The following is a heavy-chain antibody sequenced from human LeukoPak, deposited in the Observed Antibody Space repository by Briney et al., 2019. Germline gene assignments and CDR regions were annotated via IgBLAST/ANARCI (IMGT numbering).Heavy chain of an antibody. D-gene: IGHD4-17*01. J-gene: IGHJ5*02. V-gene: IGHV4-39*01. CDR2: IYYSGST. CDR1: GGSISSSSYY. CDR3: ATIPNDYGDSTPIFNWFDP. Sequence: KPSETLSLTCTVSGGSISSSSYYWGWIRQPPGKGLEWIGSIYYSGSTYYNSSLKSRVTISVDTSKNQFSLKLSSVTAADTAVYYCATIPNDYGDSTPIFNWFDPWGQGTLVTVSS.